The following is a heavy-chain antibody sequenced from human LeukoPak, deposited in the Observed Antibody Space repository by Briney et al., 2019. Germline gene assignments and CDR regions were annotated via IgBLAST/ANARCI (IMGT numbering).Heavy chain of an antibody. J-gene: IGHJ4*02. CDR1: GGSISSYY. D-gene: IGHD3-22*01. CDR3: AGAGDSSGYYFDY. Sequence: SETLSLTCTVSGGSISSYYWSWIRQPPGKGLEWIGYIYYSGSTNYNPSLKSRVTISVDTSKNQFSLKLSSVTAADTAVYYCAGAGDSSGYYFDYWGQGTLVTVSS. V-gene: IGHV4-59*01. CDR2: IYYSGST.